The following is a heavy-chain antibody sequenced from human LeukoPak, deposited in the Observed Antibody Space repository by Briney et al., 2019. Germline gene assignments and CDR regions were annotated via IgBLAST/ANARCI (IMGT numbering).Heavy chain of an antibody. CDR3: VREVSAANAGYMDV. V-gene: IGHV1-18*01. Sequence: ASVKVSCKASGYTFTNYGISWVRQAPGQGLEWMGWIGVFYGHTNYSQNFQGRLTMTTHTSTSTAYLELRSLRSDDTAVYYCVREVSAANAGYMDVWGTGTTVTVSS. CDR1: GYTFTNYG. J-gene: IGHJ6*03. D-gene: IGHD6-13*01. CDR2: IGVFYGHT.